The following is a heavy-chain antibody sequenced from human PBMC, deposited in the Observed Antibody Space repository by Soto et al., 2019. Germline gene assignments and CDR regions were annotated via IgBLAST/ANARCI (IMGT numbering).Heavy chain of an antibody. CDR3: ARDRGSFGYQLPGLLDP. D-gene: IGHD2-2*01. Sequence: SETLSLTCTVSGGSISSYYWSWIRQPPGKGLEWIGYIYYSGSTNYNPSLKSRVTISVDTSKNQFSLKLSSVTAADTAVYYCARDRGSFGYQLPGLLDPWGQGTLVTVSS. CDR2: IYYSGST. V-gene: IGHV4-59*01. J-gene: IGHJ5*02. CDR1: GGSISSYY.